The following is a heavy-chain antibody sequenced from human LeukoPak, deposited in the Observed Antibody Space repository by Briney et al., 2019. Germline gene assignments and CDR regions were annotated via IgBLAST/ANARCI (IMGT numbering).Heavy chain of an antibody. CDR3: ASTTPYYDFRSGYH. J-gene: IGHJ5*02. D-gene: IGHD3-3*01. CDR2: IIPIFGTA. CDR1: GGTFSSYA. Sequence: ASVKVSCKASGGTFSSYAISWVRQAPGQGLEWMGGIIPIFGTANYAQKFQGRVTITADESTSTAYMELSSLRSEDTAVYYCASTTPYYDFRSGYHWGQGTLVTVSS. V-gene: IGHV1-69*13.